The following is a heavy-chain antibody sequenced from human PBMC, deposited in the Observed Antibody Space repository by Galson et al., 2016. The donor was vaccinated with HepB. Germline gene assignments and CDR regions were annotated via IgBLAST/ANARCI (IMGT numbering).Heavy chain of an antibody. J-gene: IGHJ4*02. D-gene: IGHD2-15*01. V-gene: IGHV3-53*01. CDR3: AAGNYVVVD. CDR2: IYSGGRT. CDR1: GFTINNNY. Sequence: SLRLSCAVSGFTINNNYMNWVRQAPGKGLEWVSLIYSGGRTDYADSVKGRFTISRDNSKNTLYLQMNSLRAEDTAVYYCAAGNYVVVDWGQGTRVTVSS.